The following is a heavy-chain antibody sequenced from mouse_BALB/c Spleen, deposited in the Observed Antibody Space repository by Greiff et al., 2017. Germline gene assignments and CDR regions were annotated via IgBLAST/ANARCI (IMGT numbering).Heavy chain of an antibody. D-gene: IGHD2-14*01. CDR2: ISSGGST. V-gene: IGHV5-6-5*01. CDR3: ARSAYRYDEAWFAY. CDR1: GFTFSSYA. J-gene: IGHJ3*01. Sequence: DVKLVESGGGLVKPGGSLKLSCAASGFTFSSYAMSWVRQTPEKRLEWVASISSGGSTYYPDSVKGRFTISRDNARNILYLQMSSLRSEDTAMYYCARSAYRYDEAWFAYWGQGTLVTVSA.